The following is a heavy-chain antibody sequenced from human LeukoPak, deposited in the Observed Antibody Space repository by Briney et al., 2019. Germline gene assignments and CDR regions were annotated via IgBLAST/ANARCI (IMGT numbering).Heavy chain of an antibody. Sequence: ASVKVSCKASGYTFTGHYIHWVRQAPGQGLEWMGWINPNSGRTDCAQNFQDRVTMTRDTSISTAYMELSRLRSDDTAVYYCARPYCSTITCFYYFDYWGQGTLVTVSA. J-gene: IGHJ4*02. D-gene: IGHD2-2*01. CDR2: INPNSGRT. V-gene: IGHV1-2*02. CDR3: ARPYCSTITCFYYFDY. CDR1: GYTFTGHY.